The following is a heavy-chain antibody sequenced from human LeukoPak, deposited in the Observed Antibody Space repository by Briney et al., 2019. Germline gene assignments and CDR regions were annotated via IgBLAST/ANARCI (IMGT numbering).Heavy chain of an antibody. J-gene: IGHJ6*02. V-gene: IGHV3-30*18. CDR3: AKDQSLYYYDSSGLPDYYGMDV. CDR2: ISYDGSNK. Sequence: GGSLRLSCAASGFTFSSYGMHWVRQAPGKGLEWVAVISYDGSNKYYADSVKGRFTISRDNSRNTLYLQMNSLRAEDTAVYYCAKDQSLYYYDSSGLPDYYGMDVWGQGTTVTVSS. D-gene: IGHD3-22*01. CDR1: GFTFSSYG.